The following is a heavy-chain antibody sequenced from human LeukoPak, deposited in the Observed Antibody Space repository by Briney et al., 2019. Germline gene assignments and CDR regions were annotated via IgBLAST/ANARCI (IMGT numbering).Heavy chain of an antibody. CDR1: GDSVSINSAT. Sequence: SQTLSLTCAISGDSVSINSATWNWIRQSPSRGLEWLGRTYYRSKWHNDYAVSVKSRITFTPDTSKNQFSLQLNYVITEDTAVYYCVRVIATTGYFDYWGQGTLVTVSS. J-gene: IGHJ4*02. CDR3: VRVIATTGYFDY. D-gene: IGHD6-13*01. V-gene: IGHV6-1*01. CDR2: TYYRSKWHN.